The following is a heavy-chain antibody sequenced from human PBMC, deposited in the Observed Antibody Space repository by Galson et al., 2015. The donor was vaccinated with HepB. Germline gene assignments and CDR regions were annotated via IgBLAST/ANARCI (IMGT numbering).Heavy chain of an antibody. D-gene: IGHD6-13*01. CDR1: GYTFTSYA. CDR2: INAGNGNT. J-gene: IGHJ4*02. Sequence: SVKVSCKASGYTFTSYAMHWVRQAPGQRLEWMGWINAGNGNTKYSQKFQGRVTITRDTSASTAYMELSSLRSEDTAVYYCARDGSFRSSSWLGAFGYWGQGTLVTVSS. CDR3: ARDGSFRSSSWLGAFGY. V-gene: IGHV1-3*01.